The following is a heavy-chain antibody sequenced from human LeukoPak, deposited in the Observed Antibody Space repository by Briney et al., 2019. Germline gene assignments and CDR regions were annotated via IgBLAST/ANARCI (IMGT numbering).Heavy chain of an antibody. D-gene: IGHD2-2*01. CDR3: TTWLDCSSTSCYVNFDY. Sequence: GGSLRLSCAASGFTFSNAWMNWVRQAPGKGLEWVGSIKSKTDGGTTDYAAPVKGRFTISRDDSKNTLYLQMNSLEIEDTAVYYCTTWLDCSSTSCYVNFDYWGQGTLVTVSS. CDR1: GFTFSNAW. J-gene: IGHJ4*02. V-gene: IGHV3-15*01. CDR2: IKSKTDGGTT.